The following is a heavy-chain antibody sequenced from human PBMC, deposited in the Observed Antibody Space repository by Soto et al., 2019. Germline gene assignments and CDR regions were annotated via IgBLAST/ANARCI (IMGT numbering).Heavy chain of an antibody. V-gene: IGHV4-34*01. CDR1: GGSFSGSY. Sequence: QVQLQQWGAVLLKPSETLSLPCAVYGGSFSGSYWSWIRQPPGKGLEWIGEINHSGSTNYNPSLKSRVPISVDPAKNQFSLKLSSVTAADTAVYYCARAPTTDSAMVTKLFDYWGQGTLVPVSS. J-gene: IGHJ4*02. CDR3: ARAPTTDSAMVTKLFDY. D-gene: IGHD5-18*01. CDR2: INHSGST.